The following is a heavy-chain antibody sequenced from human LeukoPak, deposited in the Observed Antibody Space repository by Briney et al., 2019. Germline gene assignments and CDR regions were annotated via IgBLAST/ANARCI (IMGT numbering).Heavy chain of an antibody. D-gene: IGHD7-27*01. CDR1: GHTFTDHY. V-gene: IGHV1-2*02. J-gene: IGHJ4*02. Sequence: ASVKVSCQALGHTFTDHYFHWLRQTPGQGIEWMGWIHPGRGDTNIAQKFQGGVSLTRDMSISTAYMELSRLTSDDTAVYYCARDHNWGPDYWGQGTLVSVSS. CDR2: IHPGRGDT. CDR3: ARDHNWGPDY.